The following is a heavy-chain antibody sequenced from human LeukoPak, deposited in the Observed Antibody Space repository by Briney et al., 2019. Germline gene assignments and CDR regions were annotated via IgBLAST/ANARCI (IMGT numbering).Heavy chain of an antibody. J-gene: IGHJ3*02. CDR1: GFTFSSYS. Sequence: GSLRLSCAASGFTFSSYSMNWVRQAPGKGLEWVSSISSSSSYIYYADSVKGRFTISRDNAKNSLYLQMNSLRAEDTAVYYCARGQMIMGSGWSDAFDIWGQGTMVTVSS. V-gene: IGHV3-21*01. CDR2: ISSSSSYI. CDR3: ARGQMIMGSGWSDAFDI. D-gene: IGHD6-19*01.